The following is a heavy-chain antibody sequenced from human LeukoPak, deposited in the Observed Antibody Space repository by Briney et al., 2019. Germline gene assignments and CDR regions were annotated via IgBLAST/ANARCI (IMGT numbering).Heavy chain of an antibody. CDR3: TTDKIFITMIVSWGTRTPY. CDR2: ISGSGAST. D-gene: IGHD3-22*01. V-gene: IGHV3-23*01. Sequence: GGSLRLSCEASGFTFSSYAMSWVRQAPGKGLEWVSVISGSGASTYFADSVKGRFIISRDNSKNTLYLQMNSLRAEDTAVYYCTTDKIFITMIVSWGTRTPYWGQGTLVTVSS. CDR1: GFTFSSYA. J-gene: IGHJ4*02.